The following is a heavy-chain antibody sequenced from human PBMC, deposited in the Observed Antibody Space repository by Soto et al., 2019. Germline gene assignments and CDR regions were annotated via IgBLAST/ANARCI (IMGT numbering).Heavy chain of an antibody. CDR1: GFTFTSSA. V-gene: IGHV1-58*01. D-gene: IGHD6-13*01. CDR2: IVVGSGNT. Sequence: ASVKVSCKASGFTFTSSAVQWVRQARGQRLEWIGWIVVGSGNTNYAQKFQERVTITRDMSTSTAYMELSSLRSEDTAMYYCARHIPSIAAAGTAILGYYYYYMDVWGKGTTVTVSS. J-gene: IGHJ6*03. CDR3: ARHIPSIAAAGTAILGYYYYYMDV.